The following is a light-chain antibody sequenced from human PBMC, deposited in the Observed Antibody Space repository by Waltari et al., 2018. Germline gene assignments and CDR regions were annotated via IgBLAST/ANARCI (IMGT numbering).Light chain of an antibody. CDR2: DDT. CDR3: TSQPVEGVVL. J-gene: IGLJ3*02. Sequence: QSALTQPASVSGSPGQSITISCTGIGSAIDGSDFVSWYQHHPGKASQVIIYDDTIRPSGISDRFPASKSANAASLTISGVQPEDEGDYYCTSQPVEGVVLFGGRTQVTVL. CDR1: GSAIDGSDF. V-gene: IGLV2-14*03.